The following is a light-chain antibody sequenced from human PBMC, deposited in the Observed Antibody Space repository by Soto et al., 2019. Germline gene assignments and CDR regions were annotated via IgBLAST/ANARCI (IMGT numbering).Light chain of an antibody. V-gene: IGLV2-8*01. J-gene: IGLJ1*01. CDR3: SSYAGSNHYV. CDR2: EVS. CDR1: SSDVGGYNY. Sequence: PGQSVTISCTGTSSDVGGYNYVSWYQQHPGKAPKLMIYEVSKRPSGVPDRFSGSKSGNTASLTVSGLQAEDEADYYCSSYAGSNHYVFGTGTKGTLL.